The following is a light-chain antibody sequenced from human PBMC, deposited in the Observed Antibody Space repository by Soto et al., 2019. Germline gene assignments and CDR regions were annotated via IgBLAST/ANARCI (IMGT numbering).Light chain of an antibody. CDR3: CSHAGSYTFRV. CDR1: SSDVGSYDY. V-gene: IGLV2-11*01. CDR2: DVT. J-gene: IGLJ1*01. Sequence: QSVLIQPPSVSGSPGQSVTISCTGTSSDVGSYDYVSWYQQHPGTVPKLLIYDVTRRPSGVPDRFSGSKSGNTASLTISGLQVEDEADYYCCSHAGSYTFRVFGTGTKVTVL.